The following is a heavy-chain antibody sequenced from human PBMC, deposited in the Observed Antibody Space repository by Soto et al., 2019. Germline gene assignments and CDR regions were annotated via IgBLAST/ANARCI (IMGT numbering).Heavy chain of an antibody. CDR3: ASNTYYYDSPGAFDI. Sequence: QVQLVQSGAEVKKPGSSVKVSCKASGGTFSSYAISWVRQAPGPGLEWMGGIIPIFGTANYAQKFQGRVTITADESTITDYMELSSLRSEDTAVYYGASNTYYYDSPGAFDIWGQGTMVTVSS. V-gene: IGHV1-69*01. J-gene: IGHJ3*02. CDR1: GGTFSSYA. D-gene: IGHD3-22*01. CDR2: IIPIFGTA.